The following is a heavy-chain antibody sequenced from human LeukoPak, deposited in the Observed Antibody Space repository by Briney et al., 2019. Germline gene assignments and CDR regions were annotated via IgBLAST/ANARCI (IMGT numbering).Heavy chain of an antibody. D-gene: IGHD3-10*01. V-gene: IGHV3-23*01. Sequence: GGSLRLSCAASGFTFSSYSMNWVRQAPGKGLEWVSAISGSGGSTYYADSVKGRFTISRDNSKNTLYLQMNSLRAEDTAVYYCAKDTRSYYQDYWGQGTLVTVSS. J-gene: IGHJ4*02. CDR1: GFTFSSYS. CDR2: ISGSGGST. CDR3: AKDTRSYYQDY.